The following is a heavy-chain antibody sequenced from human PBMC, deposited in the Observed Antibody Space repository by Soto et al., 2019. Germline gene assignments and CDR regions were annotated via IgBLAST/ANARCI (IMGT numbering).Heavy chain of an antibody. D-gene: IGHD6-13*01. V-gene: IGHV3-33*01. CDR3: ARDPLGAAAGYYFDY. CDR2: IWYDGSNK. CDR1: GFTFSSYG. J-gene: IGHJ4*02. Sequence: PGGSLRLSCAASGFTFSSYGMHWVRQAPGKGLEWVAVIWYDGSNKYYADSVKGRFTISRDNSKNTLYLQMNSLRAEDTAVYYCARDPLGAAAGYYFDYWGQGTLVTVSS.